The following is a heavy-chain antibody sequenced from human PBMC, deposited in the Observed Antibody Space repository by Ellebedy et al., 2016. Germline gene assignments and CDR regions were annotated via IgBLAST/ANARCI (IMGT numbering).Heavy chain of an antibody. CDR2: ISYDGSNK. CDR1: GFTFSSYG. V-gene: IGHV3-30*18. CDR3: AKDRGSSRYYGMDV. Sequence: GGSLRLSCAASGFTFSSYGMHWVRQAPGKGLEWVAVISYDGSNKYYADSVKGRFTISRDNSKNTLYLQMNSLRAEDTAVYYCAKDRGSSRYYGMDVWGQGTTVTVSS. D-gene: IGHD6-6*01. J-gene: IGHJ6*02.